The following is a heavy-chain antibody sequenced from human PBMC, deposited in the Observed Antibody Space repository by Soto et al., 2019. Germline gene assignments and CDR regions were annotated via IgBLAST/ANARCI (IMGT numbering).Heavy chain of an antibody. D-gene: IGHD3-10*01. Sequence: TCTVSGRSISSYYWSWIRQPPGKGPEWIGYIYYSGSTNYNPSLKSRVTISVDTSKNQFSLKLSSVTAADTALYYCARMYYGSGSYYSPRYYYYGMDVWGQGTTVTVSS. CDR3: ARMYYGSGSYYSPRYYYYGMDV. V-gene: IGHV4-59*01. J-gene: IGHJ6*02. CDR2: IYYSGST. CDR1: GRSISSYY.